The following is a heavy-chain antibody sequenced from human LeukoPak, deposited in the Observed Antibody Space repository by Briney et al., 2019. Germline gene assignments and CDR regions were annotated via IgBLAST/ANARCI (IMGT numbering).Heavy chain of an antibody. CDR1: GYTFTSYY. V-gene: IGHV1-69*13. CDR2: IIPIFGTA. CDR3: ARDQLELPGYFDY. Sequence: SVKVSCKASGYTFTSYYMHWVRQAPGQGLEWMGGIIPIFGTANYAQKFQGRVTITADESTSTAYMELSSLRSEDTAVYYCARDQLELPGYFDYWGQGTLVTVSS. D-gene: IGHD1-7*01. J-gene: IGHJ4*02.